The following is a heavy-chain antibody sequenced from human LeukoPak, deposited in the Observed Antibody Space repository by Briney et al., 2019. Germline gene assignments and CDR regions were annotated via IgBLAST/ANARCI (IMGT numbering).Heavy chain of an antibody. CDR1: GFTVSSNY. CDR3: AKDVRYCSSTSCYSPHYYYYYMDV. V-gene: IGHV3-66*01. Sequence: PGGSLRLSCAASGFTVSSNYMSWVRQAPGKGLEWVSVIYSGGSTYYADSVKGRFTISRDNSKNTLYLQMNSLRAEDTAVYYCAKDVRYCSSTSCYSPHYYYYYMDVWGKGTTVTISS. CDR2: IYSGGST. J-gene: IGHJ6*03. D-gene: IGHD2-2*01.